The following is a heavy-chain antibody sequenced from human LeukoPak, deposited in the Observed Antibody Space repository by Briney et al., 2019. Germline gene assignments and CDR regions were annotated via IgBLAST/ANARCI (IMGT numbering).Heavy chain of an antibody. Sequence: SETLSLTCTVSGYSISSGYYWGWIRQPPGKGLEWIGSIYHSGSTYYNPSLKSRVTISVDTSKNQFSLKLSSVTAADTAVYYCAINTSLDYWGQGTQVTVSS. V-gene: IGHV4-38-2*02. CDR1: GYSISSGYY. D-gene: IGHD2-2*01. CDR2: IYHSGST. CDR3: AINTSLDY. J-gene: IGHJ4*02.